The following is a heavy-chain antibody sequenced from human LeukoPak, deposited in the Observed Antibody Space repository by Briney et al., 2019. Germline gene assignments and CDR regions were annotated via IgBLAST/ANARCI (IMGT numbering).Heavy chain of an antibody. CDR1: GGSISSNY. V-gene: IGHV4-59*08. Sequence: SETLSLTCTVSGGSISSNYWSWIRQPPGKGLEWIGYIYYSGSTNYNPSLKSRVTISVDTSKNQFSLKLSSVTAADTAVYYCAISSYCSSTSCYKGDAFDIWGQGTMVTVSS. D-gene: IGHD2-2*02. CDR2: IYYSGST. CDR3: AISSYCSSTSCYKGDAFDI. J-gene: IGHJ3*02.